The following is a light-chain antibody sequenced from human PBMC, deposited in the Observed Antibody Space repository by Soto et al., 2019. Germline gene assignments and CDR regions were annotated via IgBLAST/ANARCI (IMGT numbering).Light chain of an antibody. V-gene: IGLV2-14*01. CDR1: SSDVGGYNY. CDR3: SSYTSSTRLP. Sequence: QSPLSQPASVSGSPGQSVSICRIGTSSDVGGYNYVSWYQQHTDKAPKLMIYVVSNQPSAVPNRFSGSKSVNTAPLTISGFHTEEEADYYYSSYTSSTRLPVGTGT. J-gene: IGLJ1*01. CDR2: VVS.